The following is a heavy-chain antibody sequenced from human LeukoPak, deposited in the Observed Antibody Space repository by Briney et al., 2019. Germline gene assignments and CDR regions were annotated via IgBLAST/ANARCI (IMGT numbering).Heavy chain of an antibody. D-gene: IGHD4-17*01. CDR2: ISAHNGNT. Sequence: ASVKVSCKASGYTFTSYGISWVRQAPGQGLEWMGWISAHNGNTNYAQNLQGRVTMTTDTSTRSAYMELRSLRSDDTALYYCARGYTATGNWYFDLWGRGTLVSVSS. CDR1: GYTFTSYG. CDR3: ARGYTATGNWYFDL. V-gene: IGHV1-18*01. J-gene: IGHJ2*01.